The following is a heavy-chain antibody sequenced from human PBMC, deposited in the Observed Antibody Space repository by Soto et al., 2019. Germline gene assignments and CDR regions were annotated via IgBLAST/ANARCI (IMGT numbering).Heavy chain of an antibody. CDR1: GFTFGSHA. CDR2: ISGRGGSA. Sequence: VQLLESGVGLVQPGWSLRLSCAASGFTFGSHAMIWVRQDPGKGLEWVSAISGRGGSAYYADSVKGRFTICRDKSINTPYLQINSLRAEDTALDYCAKAPQTNFWSAYYAVALWCQGTLVTVSS. D-gene: IGHD3-3*01. CDR3: AKAPQTNFWSAYYAVAL. J-gene: IGHJ4*02. V-gene: IGHV3-23*01.